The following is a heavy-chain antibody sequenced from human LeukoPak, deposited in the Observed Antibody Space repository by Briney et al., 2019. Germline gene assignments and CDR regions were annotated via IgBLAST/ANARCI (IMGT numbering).Heavy chain of an antibody. Sequence: GGSLRLSCAASGFTFSTYSMNWVRQAPGKGLEWVSSISNSSSYKYYADSVKGRFTISRDNAKNSLYLQMNSLRADDTAVYYCATGHNGVGANCFDPWGQGTLVTVSS. V-gene: IGHV3-21*01. J-gene: IGHJ5*02. CDR2: ISNSSSYK. CDR3: ATGHNGVGANCFDP. CDR1: GFTFSTYS. D-gene: IGHD1-26*01.